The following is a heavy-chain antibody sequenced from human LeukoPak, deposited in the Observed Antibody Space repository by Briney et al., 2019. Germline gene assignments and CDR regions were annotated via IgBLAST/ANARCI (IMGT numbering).Heavy chain of an antibody. CDR3: ARVAVVPAATIWAFDI. D-gene: IGHD2-2*01. V-gene: IGHV1-69*13. CDR1: GGTFSSYA. Sequence: SVKVSCKASGGTFSSYAISWVRQAPGQGLEWMGGIIPIFGTANYAQKFQGRVTITADESTSTAYMELSSLRSEDTAVYYCARVAVVPAATIWAFDIWGQGTMVTVSS. J-gene: IGHJ3*02. CDR2: IIPIFGTA.